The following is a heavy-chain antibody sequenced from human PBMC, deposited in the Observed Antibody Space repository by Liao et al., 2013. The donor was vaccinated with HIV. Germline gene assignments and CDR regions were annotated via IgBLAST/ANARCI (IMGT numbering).Heavy chain of an antibody. J-gene: IGHJ3*01. Sequence: QVQLQQWGARLLKPSETLSLTCAVYGGSFSGYHWTWIRQPPGKGLEWIGYIGNSGSTSYNPSLKSRVTISLDTSKNQFSLMLSSVTAADTAVYYCARRKVGGDAFDFWGQGTKVIVSS. CDR1: GGSFSGYH. V-gene: IGHV4-34*01. CDR3: ARRKVGGDAFDF. CDR2: IGNSGST. D-gene: IGHD3-16*01.